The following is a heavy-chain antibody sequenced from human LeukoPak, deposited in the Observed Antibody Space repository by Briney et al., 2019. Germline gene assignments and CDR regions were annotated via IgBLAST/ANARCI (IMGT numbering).Heavy chain of an antibody. D-gene: IGHD1-26*01. V-gene: IGHV4-59*01. Sequence: SETLSLTCTVSGGSISSYYWSWIRQPPGKGLEWIGYIYYSGSTNYNPSLKSRVTISVDTSKNQFSLKLSSVTAADTAVYYCARELYSGSYYNWFDPWGQGTLVTVSS. CDR2: IYYSGST. J-gene: IGHJ5*02. CDR3: ARELYSGSYYNWFDP. CDR1: GGSISSYY.